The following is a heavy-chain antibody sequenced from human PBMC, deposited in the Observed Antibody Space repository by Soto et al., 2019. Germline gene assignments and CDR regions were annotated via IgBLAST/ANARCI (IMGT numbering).Heavy chain of an antibody. D-gene: IGHD3-10*01. Sequence: GGSLRLSCAASGFTFSSYAMSWVRQAPGKGLEWVSAISGSGGSTYYADSVKGRFTISRDNSKNTLYLQMNSLRAEDTAVYYCSIHYGSGSYYIKTYYYYYMDVWGKGTTVTVSS. J-gene: IGHJ6*03. CDR1: GFTFSSYA. V-gene: IGHV3-23*01. CDR3: SIHYGSGSYYIKTYYYYYMDV. CDR2: ISGSGGST.